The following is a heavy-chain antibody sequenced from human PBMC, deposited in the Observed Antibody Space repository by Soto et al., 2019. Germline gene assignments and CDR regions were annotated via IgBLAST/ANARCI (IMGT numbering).Heavy chain of an antibody. J-gene: IGHJ4*02. D-gene: IGHD2-15*01. Sequence: GGSLILSCAASGFTFSSYAMSWVRQAPGKGLEWVSAISGSDDSTYYADSVKGRFTISRDNSKTTLYLQMNSLRAEDTAVYYCANSSTGGSCYSSSSHWGQGTLVTVSS. CDR1: GFTFSSYA. CDR2: ISGSDDST. V-gene: IGHV3-23*01. CDR3: ANSSTGGSCYSSSSH.